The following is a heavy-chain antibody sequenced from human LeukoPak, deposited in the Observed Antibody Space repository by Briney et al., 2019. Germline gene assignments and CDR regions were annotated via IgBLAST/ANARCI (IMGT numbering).Heavy chain of an antibody. J-gene: IGHJ4*02. CDR1: GFTFSSYS. Sequence: GGSLRLSCAASGFTFSSYSMSWVRQAPGKGLEWVSFISRDSTGIYHADSVKGRFTISRDNAKNSLYLQMNNLRAEDTAIYYCAKDLPVAVDWGQGTLVTVSS. CDR3: AKDLPVAVD. CDR2: ISRDSTGI. V-gene: IGHV3-21*01.